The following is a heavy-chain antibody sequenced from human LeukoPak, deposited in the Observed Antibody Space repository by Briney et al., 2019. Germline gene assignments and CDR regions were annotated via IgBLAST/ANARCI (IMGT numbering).Heavy chain of an antibody. CDR2: MNTDGSIT. CDR1: GFTFSSYW. CDR3: AKLSGDNCYSNIDS. D-gene: IGHD2-15*01. J-gene: IGHJ4*02. Sequence: GGSLRLSCVVSGFTFSSYWMHWVRQAPGKGLVWVSRMNTDGSITTYADSVKGRFTISRDHSKNTLYLQPNGLRAEDTAVYFCAKLSGDNCYSNIDSWGQGTLVTVSS. V-gene: IGHV3-74*01.